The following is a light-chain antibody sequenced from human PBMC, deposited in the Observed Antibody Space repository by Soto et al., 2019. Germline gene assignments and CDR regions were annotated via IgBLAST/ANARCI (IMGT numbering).Light chain of an antibody. CDR3: QQYNNWPRT. Sequence: IGVSDSAATVSVTHGERATISCRASQSVSSYLAWYQQKPGQAPRLLIYGASTRATGIPARFSGSGSGTEFTLTISSLQSEDFAVYYCQQYNNWPRTFCQGTKVDIK. CDR1: QSVSSY. J-gene: IGKJ1*01. V-gene: IGKV3-15*01. CDR2: GAS.